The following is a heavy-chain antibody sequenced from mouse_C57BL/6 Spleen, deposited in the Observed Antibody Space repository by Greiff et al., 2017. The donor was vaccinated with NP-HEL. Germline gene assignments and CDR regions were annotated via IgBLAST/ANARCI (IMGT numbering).Heavy chain of an antibody. J-gene: IGHJ2*01. CDR2: IYPGDGDT. D-gene: IGHD4-1*01. Sequence: QVQLKESGPELVKPGASVKISCKASGYAFSSSWMNWVKQRPGKGLEWIGRIYPGDGDTNYNGKFKGKATLTADKSSSTAYMQLSSLTSEDSAVYFCAKGNWGPYYFDYWGQGTTLTVSS. CDR3: AKGNWGPYYFDY. V-gene: IGHV1-82*01. CDR1: GYAFSSSW.